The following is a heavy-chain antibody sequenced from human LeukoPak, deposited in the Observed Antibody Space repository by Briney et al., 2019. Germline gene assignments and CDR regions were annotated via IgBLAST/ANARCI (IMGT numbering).Heavy chain of an antibody. V-gene: IGHV3-20*04. CDR2: VSWNGAYT. CDR3: ARRKGSYGSGTYYDS. Sequence: VGSLRLSCAASGFPFDDYGMSWVRLAPGKGLEWVSGVSWNGAYTEYADSVRGRFTISRDNAKKSLYLQMNSLRVDDTALYYCARRKGSYGSGTYYDSWGQVTLVSVSS. D-gene: IGHD3-10*01. CDR1: GFPFDDYG. J-gene: IGHJ4*02.